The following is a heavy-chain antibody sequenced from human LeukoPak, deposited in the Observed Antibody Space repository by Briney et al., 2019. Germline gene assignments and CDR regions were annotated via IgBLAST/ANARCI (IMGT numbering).Heavy chain of an antibody. V-gene: IGHV4-34*01. CDR1: GGSFSGYY. CDR2: INHSGST. CDR3: ATMHPYSGGWGTPFDL. J-gene: IGHJ2*01. Sequence: SETLSLTCAVYGGSFSGYYWSWIRQPPGKGLEWIGEINHSGSTNYNPSLKSRVTISVDTSKNQFSLKLSSVTAADTAVYYCATMHPYSGGWGTPFDLWGRGTLVTVSS. D-gene: IGHD6-19*01.